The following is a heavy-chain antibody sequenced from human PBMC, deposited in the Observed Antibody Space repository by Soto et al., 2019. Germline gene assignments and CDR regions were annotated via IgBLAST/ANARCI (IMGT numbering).Heavy chain of an antibody. J-gene: IGHJ4*02. D-gene: IGHD3-3*02. CDR3: ARQLSHICDS. CDR1: GYKFGGAW. Sequence: GESLKISCKGVGYKFGGAWIGWVRQMPGKGLEWMGIIKPGTSDIRYSPSCRGHVTISADEAVSTAYLQWSSLKASDTAMYYCARQLSHICDSWGQGTLVTVSA. V-gene: IGHV5-51*01. CDR2: IKPGTSDI.